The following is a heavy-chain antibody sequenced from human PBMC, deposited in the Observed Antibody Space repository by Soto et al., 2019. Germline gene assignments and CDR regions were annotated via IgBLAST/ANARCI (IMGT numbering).Heavy chain of an antibody. CDR1: GGSFSGYY. D-gene: IGHD6-13*01. Sequence: SETLSLTCAVYGGSFSGYYWSWIRQPPGKGLEWIGEINHSGSTNYNPSLKSRVTISVDTSKNQFSLKLSSVTAADTAVYYCARGRLAAGTNYWGQGTLVTVSS. CDR2: INHSGST. CDR3: ARGRLAAGTNY. V-gene: IGHV4-34*01. J-gene: IGHJ4*02.